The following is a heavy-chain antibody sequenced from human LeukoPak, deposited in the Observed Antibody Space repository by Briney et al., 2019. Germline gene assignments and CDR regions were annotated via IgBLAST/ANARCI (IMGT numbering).Heavy chain of an antibody. V-gene: IGHV3-23*01. CDR2: ISGSGGST. J-gene: IGHJ6*02. CDR1: VFTFISYS. Sequence: GGSLRLSCAASVFTFISYSMSWVRQTPWKGLEWVLVISGSGGSTYYEDSVKGRFTISRDNSKNTLFLQMNSLRVEDTAPYYCAKSVAIYFYYGLDVWGQGTTVTVSS. CDR3: AKSVAIYFYYGLDV. D-gene: IGHD3-3*01.